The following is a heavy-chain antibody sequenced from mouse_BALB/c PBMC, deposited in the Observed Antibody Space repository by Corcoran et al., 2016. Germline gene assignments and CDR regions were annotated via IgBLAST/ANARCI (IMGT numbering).Heavy chain of an antibody. CDR3: ARSPPTTGWFAY. Sequence: QSQVVQSGPELKKPGETVKISCKASGYTLTNYGMNWVKQAPGKGLKWMGWINTYTGEPTYADDFKGRFAFSLETSASTAYLQINNLKNEDTATYFCARSPPTTGWFAYWGQGTLVTVSA. V-gene: IGHV9-3-1*01. CDR2: INTYTGEP. CDR1: GYTLTNYG. J-gene: IGHJ3*01. D-gene: IGHD1-1*01.